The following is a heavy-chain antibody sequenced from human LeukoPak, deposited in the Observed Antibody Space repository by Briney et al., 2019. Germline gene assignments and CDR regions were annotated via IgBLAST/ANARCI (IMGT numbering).Heavy chain of an antibody. Sequence: GGSLRLSCAASGFTFSSYSMNWVRQAPGKGLEWVSSISSSSSYIYYADSVKGRFTISRDNAKNSLYLQMNSLRAEDTAVYYCAKADDYYDSSGYYYYYGMDVWGQGTTVTVSS. CDR2: ISSSSSYI. CDR3: AKADDYYDSSGYYYYYGMDV. CDR1: GFTFSSYS. D-gene: IGHD3-22*01. V-gene: IGHV3-21*01. J-gene: IGHJ6*02.